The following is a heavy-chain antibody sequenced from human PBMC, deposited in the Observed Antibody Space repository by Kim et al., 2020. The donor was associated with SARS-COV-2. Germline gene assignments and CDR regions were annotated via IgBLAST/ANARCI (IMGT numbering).Heavy chain of an antibody. J-gene: IGHJ3*02. D-gene: IGHD2-2*01. CDR2: ISAYNGNT. CDR1: GYTFTSYG. V-gene: IGHV1-18*04. Sequence: ASVKVSCKASGYTFTSYGISWVRQAPGQGLEWMGWISAYNGNTNYAQKLQGRVTMTTDTSTSTAYMELRSLRSDDTAVYYCATRVVPAALDAFDIWGQGTMVTVSS. CDR3: ATRVVPAALDAFDI.